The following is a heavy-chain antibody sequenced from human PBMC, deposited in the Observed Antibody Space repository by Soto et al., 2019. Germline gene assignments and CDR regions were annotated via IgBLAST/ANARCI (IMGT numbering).Heavy chain of an antibody. D-gene: IGHD6-6*01. V-gene: IGHV4-59*08. CDR3: ARLSFDGSSSLSYYYYMDV. CDR2: IYYSGST. J-gene: IGHJ6*03. Sequence: PSETLSLTCTVSGGYISSYYWSWIRQPPGKGLEWIGYIYYSGSTNYNPSLKSRVTISVDTSKNQFSLKLSSVTAADTAVYYCARLSFDGSSSLSYYYYMDVWGKGTTVTVSS. CDR1: GGYISSYY.